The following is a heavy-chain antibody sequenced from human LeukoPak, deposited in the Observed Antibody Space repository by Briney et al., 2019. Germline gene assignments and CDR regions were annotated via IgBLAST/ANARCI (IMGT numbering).Heavy chain of an antibody. Sequence: PSETLSLTCAVYGGSFSGYYWSWIRQPPGKGLEWIGEINHSGSTNYNPSLKSRVTISVDTSKNQFSLKLSSVTAADTAVYYCARGLALSGSWGQGTLVTVSS. CDR1: GGSFSGYY. V-gene: IGHV4-34*01. CDR2: INHSGST. D-gene: IGHD1-14*01. CDR3: ARGLALSGS. J-gene: IGHJ5*02.